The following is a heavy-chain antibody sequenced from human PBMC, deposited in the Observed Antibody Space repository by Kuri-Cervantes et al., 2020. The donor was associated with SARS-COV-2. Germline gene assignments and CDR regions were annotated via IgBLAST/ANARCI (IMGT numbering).Heavy chain of an antibody. Sequence: SVKVSCKASGGTFSSYAISWVRQAPGQGLEWMGRIIPILGTANYAQKLQGRVTMTTDTSTSTAYMELRSLRSDDTAVYYCARDRGDITIFGVVLGYMDVWGKGTTVTVSS. V-gene: IGHV1-69*04. CDR1: GGTFSSYA. D-gene: IGHD3-3*01. CDR3: ARDRGDITIFGVVLGYMDV. CDR2: IIPILGTA. J-gene: IGHJ6*03.